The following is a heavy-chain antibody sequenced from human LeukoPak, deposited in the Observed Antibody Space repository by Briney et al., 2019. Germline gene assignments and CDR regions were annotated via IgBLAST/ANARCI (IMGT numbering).Heavy chain of an antibody. Sequence: AGGSLRLSCAASGFTFDDYGMSWVRQAPGKGLEWVSGINWNGGSTGYADSVKGRFTISRDNAKSSLYLQMNSLRAEDTALYYCARVGTYYDILAGYYSTYFDYWGQGTLVTVSS. CDR1: GFTFDDYG. CDR2: INWNGGST. CDR3: ARVGTYYDILAGYYSTYFDY. D-gene: IGHD3-9*01. V-gene: IGHV3-20*04. J-gene: IGHJ4*02.